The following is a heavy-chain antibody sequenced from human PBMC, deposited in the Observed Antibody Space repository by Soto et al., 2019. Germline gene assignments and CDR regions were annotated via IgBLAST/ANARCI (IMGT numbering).Heavy chain of an antibody. CDR3: AKGEWELPAVDY. Sequence: GGALRLSCAASGFTFSSYAMSWVRQAPGKGLEWVSAISGSGGSTYYADSVKGRFTISRDNSENTLYLQMNSLRAEDTAVYYCAKGEWELPAVDYWGQGTLVTVSS. CDR1: GFTFSSYA. CDR2: ISGSGGST. J-gene: IGHJ4*02. V-gene: IGHV3-23*01. D-gene: IGHD1-26*01.